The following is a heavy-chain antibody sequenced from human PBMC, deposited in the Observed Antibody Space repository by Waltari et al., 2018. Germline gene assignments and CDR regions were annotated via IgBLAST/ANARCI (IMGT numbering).Heavy chain of an antibody. CDR2: IYYSGST. D-gene: IGHD3-22*01. Sequence: QVQLQDSGPGLVKPSETLSLTCTVSGGSISSYYWSWIRQPPGKGLEWIGYIYYSGSTNYNPSLKSRVTISVDTSKNQFSLKLSSVTAADTAVYYCARGRFNYYDSSGYYRDWGQGTLVTVSS. CDR1: GGSISSYY. J-gene: IGHJ4*02. CDR3: ARGRFNYYDSSGYYRD. V-gene: IGHV4-59*01.